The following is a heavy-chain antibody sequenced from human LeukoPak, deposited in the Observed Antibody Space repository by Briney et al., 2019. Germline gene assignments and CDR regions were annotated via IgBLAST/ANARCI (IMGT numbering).Heavy chain of an antibody. CDR3: ARVSVVVPAAMPGAGYYYYGMDV. D-gene: IGHD2-2*01. J-gene: IGHJ6*02. Sequence: SVKVSCKASGGTYSSYAISWVRQAPGQGLEWMGRIIPILGIANYAQKFRGRVTITADKSTSTAYMELSSLRSEDTAVYYCARVSVVVPAAMPGAGYYYYGMDVWGQGTTVTVSS. CDR2: IIPILGIA. CDR1: GGTYSSYA. V-gene: IGHV1-69*04.